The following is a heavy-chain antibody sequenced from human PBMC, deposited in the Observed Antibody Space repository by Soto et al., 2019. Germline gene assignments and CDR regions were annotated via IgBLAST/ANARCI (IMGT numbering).Heavy chain of an antibody. D-gene: IGHD2-2*01. V-gene: IGHV3-74*01. CDR1: GFTFSTYW. CDR2: INRDGSST. J-gene: IGHJ3*02. Sequence: EVQLVESGGGLVQPGGYLRLSCAASGFTFSTYWMHWVRQVPGKGLVWVSHINRDGSSTSYADSVRGRFTISRDNAKNTLYLQMNSLRAEDTAVYYCATYCSSTICNRIRYAFDIWGQGTMVTGSS. CDR3: ATYCSSTICNRIRYAFDI.